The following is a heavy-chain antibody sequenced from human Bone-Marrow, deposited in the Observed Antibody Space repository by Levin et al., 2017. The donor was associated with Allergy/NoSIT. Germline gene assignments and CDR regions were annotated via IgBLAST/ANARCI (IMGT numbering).Heavy chain of an antibody. V-gene: IGHV3-30-3*01. Sequence: PGGSLRLSCAASGFTFSSYAMHWVRQAPGKGLEWVAVISYDGSNKYYADSVKGRFTISRDNSKNTLYLQMNSLRAEDTAVYYCARDATPIRSLWARDYYYGMDVWGQGTTVTVSS. CDR3: ARDATPIRSLWARDYYYGMDV. D-gene: IGHD5-18*01. CDR2: ISYDGSNK. J-gene: IGHJ6*02. CDR1: GFTFSSYA.